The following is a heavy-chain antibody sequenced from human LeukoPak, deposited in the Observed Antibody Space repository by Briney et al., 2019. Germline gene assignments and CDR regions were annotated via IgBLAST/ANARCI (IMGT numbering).Heavy chain of an antibody. CDR2: IKEDGSEK. Sequence: SGGSLTLSCAASGFTFSTYWMIWVRQAPGKGLEWVTNIKEDGSEKYYVDSEKGRFTISRDNARNSLYLQMNRLRVEDTAMYFCVRGTYGPDYWGQGTLVSVSS. D-gene: IGHD4-17*01. J-gene: IGHJ4*02. CDR3: VRGTYGPDY. CDR1: GFTFSTYW. V-gene: IGHV3-7*01.